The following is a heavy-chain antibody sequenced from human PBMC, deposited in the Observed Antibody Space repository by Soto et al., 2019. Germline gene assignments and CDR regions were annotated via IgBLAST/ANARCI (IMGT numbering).Heavy chain of an antibody. V-gene: IGHV4-59*08. Sequence: XXTLSLPCTVSGGSISSYYWSWIPQPPGKGLEWIGYIYYSGSTNYNPSLKSRVTISVDTSKNQFSLKLSHVTAADTAVYYCAGATHPGWFDPWGQGTLVTVSS. CDR3: AGATHPGWFDP. CDR2: IYYSGST. CDR1: GGSISSYY. D-gene: IGHD1-26*01. J-gene: IGHJ5*02.